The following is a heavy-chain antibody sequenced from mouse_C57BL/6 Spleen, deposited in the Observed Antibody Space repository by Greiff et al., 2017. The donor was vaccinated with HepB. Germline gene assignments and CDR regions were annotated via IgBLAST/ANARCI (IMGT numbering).Heavy chain of an antibody. CDR3: ARQSYGSRRGFAY. J-gene: IGHJ3*01. Sequence: QVQLQQPGAELVRPGSSVKLSCKASGYTFTSYWMDWVKQRPGQGLEWIGNIYPSDSETHYNQKFKDKATLTVDKSSSTAYMQLSSLTSEDSAVYYCARQSYGSRRGFAYWGQGTLVTVSA. CDR2: IYPSDSET. D-gene: IGHD1-1*01. V-gene: IGHV1-61*01. CDR1: GYTFTSYW.